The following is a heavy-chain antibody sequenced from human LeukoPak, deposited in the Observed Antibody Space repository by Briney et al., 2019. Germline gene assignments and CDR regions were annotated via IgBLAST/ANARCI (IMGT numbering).Heavy chain of an antibody. CDR3: ARGDYCISTSCYISWFDP. D-gene: IGHD2-2*02. J-gene: IGHJ5*02. CDR2: IYLSGST. CDR1: GGSICGYY. V-gene: IGHV4-59*01. Sequence: SGTLSLTCTVAGGSICGYYWGWVRQPPGEGLEWGGYIYLSGSTNYNPSPKSRVTIYVDTSKNQFSLQLSSVTAADTAVYYCARGDYCISTSCYISWFDPWGQGTLVTVSS.